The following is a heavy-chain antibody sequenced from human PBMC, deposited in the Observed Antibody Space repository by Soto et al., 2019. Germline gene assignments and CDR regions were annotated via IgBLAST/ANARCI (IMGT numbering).Heavy chain of an antibody. Sequence: XEALYPSFSVDGGSSSGYYWTWIRQPPGRGLEWIGEINHSGSTNYNPSLKSRVTISVDTSKNQFSLKLSSVTAADTAVYYCARGRVVWSGYYTSYYYGMDVWGQGTTVTLS. CDR1: GGSSSGYY. J-gene: IGHJ6*02. V-gene: IGHV4-34*01. D-gene: IGHD3-3*01. CDR3: ARGRVVWSGYYTSYYYGMDV. CDR2: INHSGST.